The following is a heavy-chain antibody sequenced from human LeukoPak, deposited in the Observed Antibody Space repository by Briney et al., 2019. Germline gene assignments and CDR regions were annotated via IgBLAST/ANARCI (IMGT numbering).Heavy chain of an antibody. J-gene: IGHJ4*02. Sequence: PSETLSLTCTVSGGSISSYYWSWIRQPPGKGLEWLGYIYYSGSTNYNPSLKSRVTISVDTSKNQFSLKLSSVTAADTAVYYCARVSVYYDSSGLRYYFDYWGQGTLVTVSS. CDR1: GGSISSYY. CDR3: ARVSVYYDSSGLRYYFDY. CDR2: IYYSGST. V-gene: IGHV4-59*01. D-gene: IGHD3-22*01.